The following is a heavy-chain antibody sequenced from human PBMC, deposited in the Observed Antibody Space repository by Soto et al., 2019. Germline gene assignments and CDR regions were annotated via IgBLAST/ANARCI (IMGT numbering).Heavy chain of an antibody. CDR2: ISYDGSNK. Sequence: VQLVESGGGVVQPGRSLRLSCAASGFTFSSYGMHWVRQAPGKGLEWVAVISYDGSNKYYADSVKGRFTISRDNSKNTLYLQMNSLRAEDTAVYYCAKGIYGDYEWGYFDYWGQGTLVTVSS. CDR1: GFTFSSYG. J-gene: IGHJ4*02. CDR3: AKGIYGDYEWGYFDY. D-gene: IGHD4-17*01. V-gene: IGHV3-30*18.